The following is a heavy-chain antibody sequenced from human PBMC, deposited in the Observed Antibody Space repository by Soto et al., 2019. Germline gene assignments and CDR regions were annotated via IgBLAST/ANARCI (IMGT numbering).Heavy chain of an antibody. CDR3: AKDRRDSSSWYEDGMDV. J-gene: IGHJ6*02. V-gene: IGHV3-30*18. Sequence: QVQLVESGGGVVQPGRSLRLSCAASGFTFSSYGMHWVRQAPGKGLEWVAVISYDGSNKYYADSVKGRFTISRDNSKNTLYLQMNSLRAEDTAVYYCAKDRRDSSSWYEDGMDVWGQGTTVTVS. D-gene: IGHD6-13*01. CDR2: ISYDGSNK. CDR1: GFTFSSYG.